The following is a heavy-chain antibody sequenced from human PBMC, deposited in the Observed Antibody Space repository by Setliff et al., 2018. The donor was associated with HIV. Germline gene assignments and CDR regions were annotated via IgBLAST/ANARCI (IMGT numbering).Heavy chain of an antibody. V-gene: IGHV1-18*04. Sequence: ASVKVSCKASGYTFTTYGVNWVRQAPGQGLEWMGWINSYNGNTKFAQKFQGRVTMTTDTSTTTAFMELRSLKADDTGIYYCSRSGVPPYYYYGMDVWGQGTTVPVSS. CDR2: INSYNGNT. D-gene: IGHD3-10*01. J-gene: IGHJ6*02. CDR1: GYTFTTYG. CDR3: SRSGVPPYYYYGMDV.